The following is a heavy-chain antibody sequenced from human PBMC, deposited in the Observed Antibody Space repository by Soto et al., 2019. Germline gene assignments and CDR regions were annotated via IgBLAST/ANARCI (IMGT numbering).Heavy chain of an antibody. V-gene: IGHV4-34*01. D-gene: IGHD3-9*01. CDR3: ARVLRYFDWLSGPDY. Sequence: SETLSLTCAVYGGSFSGYYWSWIRQPPGKGLEWIGEINHSGSTNYNPSLKSRVTISVDTSKNQFSLKLSSVTAADTAVYYCARVLRYFDWLSGPDYWGQGTLVTVSS. J-gene: IGHJ4*02. CDR2: INHSGST. CDR1: GGSFSGYY.